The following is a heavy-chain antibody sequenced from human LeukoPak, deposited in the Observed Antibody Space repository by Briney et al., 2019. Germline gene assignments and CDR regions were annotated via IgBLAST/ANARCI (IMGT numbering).Heavy chain of an antibody. D-gene: IGHD1-26*01. V-gene: IGHV4-34*01. Sequence: AEPLSLLCAVYGGSFRGYYWIWIPQPPGKGLDGIGEINHSGSTNYNPSLKSRVTISVDTSKNQFSLKLSSVTAADTAVYYCARGVGLYGMDVWGQGTTVTVSS. CDR3: ARGVGLYGMDV. CDR1: GGSFRGYY. CDR2: INHSGST. J-gene: IGHJ6*02.